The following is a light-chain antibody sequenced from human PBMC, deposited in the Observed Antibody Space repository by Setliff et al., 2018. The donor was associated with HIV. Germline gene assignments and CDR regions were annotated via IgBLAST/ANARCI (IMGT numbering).Light chain of an antibody. CDR1: SSDVGGYNY. CDR2: AVS. Sequence: QSVLTQPASVSGSPGQSITISCTGNSSDVGGYNYVSWYQQHPGKAPKLMIYAVSNRPSGVSNRFSGSKSGNTASLTISGLQAEYEADYYCSSYTSSTPLYVFGTGTKVTVL. J-gene: IGLJ1*01. CDR3: SSYTSSTPLYV. V-gene: IGLV2-14*03.